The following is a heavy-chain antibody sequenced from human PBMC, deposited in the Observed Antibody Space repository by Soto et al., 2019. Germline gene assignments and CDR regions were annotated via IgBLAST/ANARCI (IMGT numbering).Heavy chain of an antibody. CDR1: GYSFTSYW. CDR3: ARQGSYYYGSGSYYKGDWYFDL. J-gene: IGHJ2*01. Sequence: GAEVKKPGESLKISCKGSGYSFTSYWIGWVRQMPGKGLEWMGIIYPGDSDTRYSPSFQGQVTISADKSISTAYLQWSSLKASDTAMYYCARQGSYYYGSGSYYKGDWYFDLWGRGTLVTVSS. D-gene: IGHD3-10*01. CDR2: IYPGDSDT. V-gene: IGHV5-51*01.